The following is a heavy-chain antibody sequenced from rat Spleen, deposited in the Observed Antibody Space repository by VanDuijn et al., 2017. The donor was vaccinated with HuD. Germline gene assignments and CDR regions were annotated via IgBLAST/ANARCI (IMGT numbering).Heavy chain of an antibody. D-gene: IGHD1-4*01. V-gene: IGHV3-3*01. CDR1: GYSITSSYR. Sequence: EVQLQESGPGLVKPSQSLSLTCSVTGYSITSSYRWNWIRKSPGNKLEWMGYINNAGTTNYNPPLKSRISITRDTSKNQFFLQVNSVTTEDTATYYCARSYGITPFDYWGQGVMVTVSS. CDR3: ARSYGITPFDY. J-gene: IGHJ2*01. CDR2: INNAGTT.